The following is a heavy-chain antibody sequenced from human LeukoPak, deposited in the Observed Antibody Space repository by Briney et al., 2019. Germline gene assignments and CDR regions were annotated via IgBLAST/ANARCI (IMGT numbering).Heavy chain of an antibody. CDR1: GYTFTSYG. CDR2: ISAYNGNT. Sequence: ASVKVSCKASGYTFTSYGISWVRQAPGQGLEWMGWISAYNGNTNYAQKLQGRVTMTTDTSTSTAYMELRSLRSDDTAVYYCARVVFQLRVLEWFPFGYYMDVWGKGTTVTVSS. CDR3: ARVVFQLRVLEWFPFGYYMDV. V-gene: IGHV1-18*01. J-gene: IGHJ6*03. D-gene: IGHD3-3*01.